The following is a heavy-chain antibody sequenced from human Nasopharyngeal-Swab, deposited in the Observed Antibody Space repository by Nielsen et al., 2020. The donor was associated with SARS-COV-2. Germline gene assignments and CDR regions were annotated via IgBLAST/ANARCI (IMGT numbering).Heavy chain of an antibody. CDR2: ISSSSSYI. J-gene: IGHJ6*02. CDR1: GFTFNNSH. D-gene: IGHD2-21*01. V-gene: IGHV3-21*01. Sequence: GESLKISCAASGFTFNNSHFTWVRPAPGKGLAWVSSISSSSSYIYYADSVKGRFTISRDNAKNSLYLQMNSLRAEDTAIYYCAKAPYLRGLDVWGQGTTVTVSS. CDR3: AKAPYLRGLDV.